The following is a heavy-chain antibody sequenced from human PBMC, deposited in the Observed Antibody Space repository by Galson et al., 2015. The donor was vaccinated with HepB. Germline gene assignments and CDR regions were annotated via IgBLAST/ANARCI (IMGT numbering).Heavy chain of an antibody. J-gene: IGHJ4*02. CDR2: ISYDGNNK. V-gene: IGHV3-30*18. CDR3: AKDGVNGGLFEY. CDR1: GFTFSSYS. D-gene: IGHD3-10*01. Sequence: SLRLSCAASGFTFSSYSIHWVRQAPGKGLEWVAVISYDGNNKYYADSVKGRFTISRDNSKNTLYLQMNSLRAEDTAVYYCAKDGVNGGLFEYWGQGTLVTVSS.